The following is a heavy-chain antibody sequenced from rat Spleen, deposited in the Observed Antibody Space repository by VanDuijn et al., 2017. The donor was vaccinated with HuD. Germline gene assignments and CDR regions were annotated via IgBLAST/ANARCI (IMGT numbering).Heavy chain of an antibody. CDR3: TTFNWVDY. CDR2: ISTGGGST. J-gene: IGHJ2*01. CDR1: GFTFSNYY. V-gene: IGHV5-27*01. Sequence: EVQLVDSGGGLVRPGRSMKLSCAASGFTFSNYYMAWVRQAPTKGLEWVAYISTGGGSTYYRDSVKGRFTISRDNAKSTLYLQMDSLRSEDTATYYCTTFNWVDYWGQGVMVTVSS. D-gene: IGHD5-1*01.